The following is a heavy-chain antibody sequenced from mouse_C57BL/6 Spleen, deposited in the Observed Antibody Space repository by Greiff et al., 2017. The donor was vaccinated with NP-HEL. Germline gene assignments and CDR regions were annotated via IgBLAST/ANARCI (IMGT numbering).Heavy chain of an antibody. Sequence: EVKLVESGGGLVQPGGSLSLSCAASGFTFTDYYMSWVRQPPGKALEWLGFIRNKANGYTTEYSASVKGRFTISRDNSQSILYLQMNALRAEDSATYYCARFYCGHYYAMDYWGQGTSVTVSS. V-gene: IGHV7-3*01. CDR3: ARFYCGHYYAMDY. CDR2: IRNKANGYTT. D-gene: IGHD1-2*01. J-gene: IGHJ4*01. CDR1: GFTFTDYY.